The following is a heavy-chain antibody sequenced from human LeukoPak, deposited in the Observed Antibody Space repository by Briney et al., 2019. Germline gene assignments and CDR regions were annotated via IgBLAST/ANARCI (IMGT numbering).Heavy chain of an antibody. CDR3: ARMGRELDC. D-gene: IGHD1-1*01. V-gene: IGHV3-11*01. CDR2: ISGSGSNR. Sequence: GGSLRLSCAASGFTFTDYYMTWVRQARGKGLGWVSYISGSGSNRNYADSVKGRFTISRDNAENSLYLQLNNLRAEDTAVYYCARMGRELDCCGQGTRVTVSS. J-gene: IGHJ4*02. CDR1: GFTFTDYY.